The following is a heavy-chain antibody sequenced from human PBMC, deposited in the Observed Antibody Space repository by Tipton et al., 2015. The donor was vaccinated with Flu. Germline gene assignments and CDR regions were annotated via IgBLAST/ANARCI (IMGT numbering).Heavy chain of an antibody. CDR2: ISGSGGNT. CDR1: GFTFSSYA. D-gene: IGHD3-22*01. CDR3: AKAYDSSGYYGVTSDY. V-gene: IGHV3-23*01. Sequence: SLRLSCAASGFTFSSYAMSWVRQAPGKGLEWVSTISGSGGNTYYADSVKGRFTISRDNSKNTLFLQMNSLRAEDTAIYYCAKAYDSSGYYGVTSDYWGQGTLVTVSS. J-gene: IGHJ4*02.